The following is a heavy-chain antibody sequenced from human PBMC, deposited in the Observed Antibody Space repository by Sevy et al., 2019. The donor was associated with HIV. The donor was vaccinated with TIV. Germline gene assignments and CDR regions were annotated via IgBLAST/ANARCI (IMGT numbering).Heavy chain of an antibody. Sequence: ASVKVSCKASGYTFTGYYMHWVRQAPGQGLEWMGRINPNSGGTNYAQKVQGRVTMTRDTSISTAYMELSRLRSDDTAVYYCARVYSSGWSNWFDPWGQGTLVTVSS. CDR1: GYTFTGYY. CDR3: ARVYSSGWSNWFDP. J-gene: IGHJ5*02. D-gene: IGHD6-13*01. CDR2: INPNSGGT. V-gene: IGHV1-2*06.